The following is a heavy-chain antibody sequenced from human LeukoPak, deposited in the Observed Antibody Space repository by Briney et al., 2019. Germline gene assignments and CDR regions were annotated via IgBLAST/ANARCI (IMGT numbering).Heavy chain of an antibody. V-gene: IGHV3-7*01. Sequence: PGGSLRLSCAASGFTFSSYWMSWVRQAPGKGLEWVANIKQDGSEKYYVDSVKGRFTISRDNAKNSLYLQMNSLRVEDTAVYYCARGVLLDSTGSFLDFWGQGTLVTVSS. CDR1: GFTFSSYW. CDR3: ARGVLLDSTGSFLDF. CDR2: IKQDGSEK. D-gene: IGHD3-22*01. J-gene: IGHJ4*02.